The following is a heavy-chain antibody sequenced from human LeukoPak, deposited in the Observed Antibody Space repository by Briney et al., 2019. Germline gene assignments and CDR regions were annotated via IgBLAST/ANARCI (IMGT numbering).Heavy chain of an antibody. CDR2: IFSNGDT. Sequence: GGSLRLSCTASEFTVGRNYMLWVRQAPGKGLEWVSLIFSNGDTHYADSVKGRFTISRDTSKNTVSLQMNSLRVDDTAVYYCTRDQMKHWAQGTLVSV. D-gene: IGHD5-24*01. CDR3: TRDQMKH. CDR1: EFTVGRNY. V-gene: IGHV3-53*01. J-gene: IGHJ1*01.